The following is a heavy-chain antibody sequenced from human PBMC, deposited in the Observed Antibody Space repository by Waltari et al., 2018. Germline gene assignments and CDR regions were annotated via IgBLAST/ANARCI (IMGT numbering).Heavy chain of an antibody. CDR2: VAPEDGET. J-gene: IGHJ3*01. V-gene: IGHV1-69-2*01. CDR1: GYSFPDYY. Sequence: EVQLVQSGADVKKPGATVKISCKASGYSFPDYYIHWVNPAPGKGLEGMGHVAPEDGETVFAWSFQGRLTRTADTSIDTAYMELSRLRFDDTAVYYCATRLSILAFDVWGQGTVVTVSS. D-gene: IGHD3-9*01. CDR3: ATRLSILAFDV.